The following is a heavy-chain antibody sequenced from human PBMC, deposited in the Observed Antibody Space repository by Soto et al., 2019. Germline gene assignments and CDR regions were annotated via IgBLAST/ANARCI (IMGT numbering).Heavy chain of an antibody. D-gene: IGHD4-4*01. CDR3: ARHSYYSNPLRFDP. J-gene: IGHJ5*02. CDR2: IHYSGST. Sequence: QVQLQESGPGLVQPSETLSLTCTVSGGSITGYYWSWIRQPPGKGPEWIGNIHYSGSTNYNPSLKSGVTISVDTSKKQFSLRLSSVTAAETAVYYCARHSYYSNPLRFDPWGQGTLVTVSS. V-gene: IGHV4-59*08. CDR1: GGSITGYY.